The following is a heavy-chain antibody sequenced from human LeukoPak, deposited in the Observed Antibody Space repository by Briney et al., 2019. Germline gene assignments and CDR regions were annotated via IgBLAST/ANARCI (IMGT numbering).Heavy chain of an antibody. CDR1: GITFSSYR. CDR3: ARSDYGDYVGY. D-gene: IGHD4-17*01. J-gene: IGHJ4*02. CDR2: IKQDVSEK. V-gene: IGHV3-7*01. Sequence: GGSLRLSAAASGITFSSYRMSRVPPAPGQGLEWVANIKQDVSEKYYVDSVKGRFTISRDNATNSLYLQMNSLRAEETAVYYCARSDYGDYVGYWGQGTLVTVSS.